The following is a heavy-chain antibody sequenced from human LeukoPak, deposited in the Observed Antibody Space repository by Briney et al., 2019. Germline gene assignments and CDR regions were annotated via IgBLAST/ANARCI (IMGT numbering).Heavy chain of an antibody. D-gene: IGHD1-7*01. CDR3: ARGNWNCGSSMDV. CDR1: GGSVSSYY. CDR2: IYYSGST. V-gene: IGHV4-59*02. J-gene: IGHJ6*02. Sequence: SETLSLTCTVSGGSVSSYYWSWIRQPPGKGLEWIGYIYYSGSTNYNPSLKSRVTISVDTSKNQFSLKLSSVTAADTAVYHCARGNWNCGSSMDVWGQGTTVTVSS.